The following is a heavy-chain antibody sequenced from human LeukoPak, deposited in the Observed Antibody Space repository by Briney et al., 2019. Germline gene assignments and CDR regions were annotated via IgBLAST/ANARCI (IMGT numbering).Heavy chain of an antibody. V-gene: IGHV3-15*01. J-gene: IGHJ4*02. CDR1: GFTFTNAC. CDR2: IKSKTDGGTT. CDR3: TTAYYYRSGSPDH. D-gene: IGHD3-10*01. Sequence: GGSLRLSCAASGFTFTNACMNWVRQAPGKGLEWVGHIKSKTDGGTTTYAAPVKGRFTISRDDSKDTLYLQMNNLKTEDTAVYYCTTAYYYRSGSPDHWGQGTLVTVSS.